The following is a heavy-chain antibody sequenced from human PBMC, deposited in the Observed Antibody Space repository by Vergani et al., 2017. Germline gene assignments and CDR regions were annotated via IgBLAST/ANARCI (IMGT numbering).Heavy chain of an antibody. CDR2: LDPRGGPP. D-gene: IGHD3-3*01. CDR3: ARAYYDFWSGYYTARLGFDY. CDR1: GYIFNSYY. V-gene: IGHV1-46*02. J-gene: IGHJ4*02. Sequence: QVQLVQSGAAVKKPGASVKLSCKSSGYIFNSYYIHWVRQAPGQGLEWMGLLDPRGGPPIYAEKFEGRVTLTSDTSTSTFYMELRSLRSDDTAVYYCARAYYDFWSGYYTARLGFDYWGQGTLVTVSS.